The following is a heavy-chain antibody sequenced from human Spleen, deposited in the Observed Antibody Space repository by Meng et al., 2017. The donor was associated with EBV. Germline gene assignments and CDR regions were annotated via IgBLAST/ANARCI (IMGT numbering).Heavy chain of an antibody. V-gene: IGHV4-39*07. D-gene: IGHD6-13*01. J-gene: IGHJ5*02. CDR3: AREDNSSFDP. CDR1: VDSISGSSYY. Sequence: LLQGQGPGLLNPSETLSLTCSVSVDSISGSSYYWDWIRQPPGKGLEWIASINFGGRIYYNPSLKSRVTISVDTSKNQFSLKLRSVTAADTAVYYCAREDNSSFDPWGQGTLVTVSS. CDR2: INFGGRI.